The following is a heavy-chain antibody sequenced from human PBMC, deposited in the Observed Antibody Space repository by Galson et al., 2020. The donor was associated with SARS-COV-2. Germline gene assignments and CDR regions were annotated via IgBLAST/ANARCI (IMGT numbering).Heavy chain of an antibody. D-gene: IGHD3-22*01. CDR3: AHPSYSYDSSGSSWDY. CDR1: GFSLSTTGVG. Sequence: KMSGPTLVKPTQTLTLTCTFSGFSLSTTGVGVGWIRQPPGKALEWPALIYWDDDKRYSPSLKSRLTITKDTSKNQVVLTMTNMDPVDTATYYCAHPSYSYDSSGSSWDYWGQGTLVTVSS. V-gene: IGHV2-5*02. CDR2: IYWDDDK. J-gene: IGHJ4*02.